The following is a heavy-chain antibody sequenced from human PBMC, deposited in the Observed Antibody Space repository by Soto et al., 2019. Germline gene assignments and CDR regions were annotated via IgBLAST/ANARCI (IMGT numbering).Heavy chain of an antibody. V-gene: IGHV4-59*12. CDR2: VYYSGNT. Sequence: SETLSLTCTISGGSISNYYWTWIRQTPGKGLEWIGYVYYSGNTNYNPSLKSRVTISVDKSKNQFSLKLSSVTAADTAVYYCARDLRGVKFEVVYYYYGMDVWGQGTTVTVSS. CDR1: GGSISNYY. J-gene: IGHJ6*02. CDR3: ARDLRGVKFEVVYYYYGMDV. D-gene: IGHD3-10*01.